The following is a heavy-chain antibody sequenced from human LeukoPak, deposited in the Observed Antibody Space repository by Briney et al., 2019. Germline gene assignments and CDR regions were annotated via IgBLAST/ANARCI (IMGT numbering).Heavy chain of an antibody. J-gene: IGHJ4*02. CDR2: INPSGGST. CDR1: GYTFTSYY. CDR3: ARDMTTVVTLIY. V-gene: IGHV1-46*01. D-gene: IGHD4-23*01. Sequence: ASVEVSCKASGYTFTSYYMHWVRQAPGQGLEWMGIINPSGGSTSYAQKFQGRVTMTRDMSTSTVYMELSSLRSEDTAVYYCARDMTTVVTLIYWGQGTLVTVSS.